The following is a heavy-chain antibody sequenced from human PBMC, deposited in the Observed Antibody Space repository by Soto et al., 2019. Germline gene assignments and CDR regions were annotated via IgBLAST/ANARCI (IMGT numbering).Heavy chain of an antibody. V-gene: IGHV4-30-2*01. CDR3: ARVPGP. CDR2: IYHSGST. Sequence: SETLSLNGAVLCFSIISGGYSWSWIRQPPGKGLEWIGYIYHSGSTYYNPSLKSRVTISVDRSKNQFSLKLSSVIAADTAVYYCARVPGPWGQGTTVT. CDR1: CFSIISGGYS. J-gene: IGHJ6*02.